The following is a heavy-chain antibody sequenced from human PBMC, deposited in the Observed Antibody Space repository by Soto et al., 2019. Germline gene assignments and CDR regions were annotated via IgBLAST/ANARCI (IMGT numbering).Heavy chain of an antibody. J-gene: IGHJ2*01. CDR2: IYHSGST. CDR1: SGSISSSNW. Sequence: PSETLSLTCAVSSGSISSSNWWSWVRQPPGKGLEWIGEIYHSGSTNYNPSLKSRVTISVDKSKNQFSLKLSSVTAADTAVYYCARGYGGYLNWYIDLWGRGTLVTVSS. CDR3: ARGYGGYLNWYIDL. D-gene: IGHD6-25*01. V-gene: IGHV4-4*02.